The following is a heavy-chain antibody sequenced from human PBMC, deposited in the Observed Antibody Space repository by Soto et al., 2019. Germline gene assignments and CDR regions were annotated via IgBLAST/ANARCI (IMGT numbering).Heavy chain of an antibody. Sequence: QVQLVQSWAEVKKPGSSVKVSCKAAGGTFSSYAISWVRQAPGQGLEWMGGIIPISGTANYAQKFQGRVTITADESTSTAYMELSSLRSEDTAVYYCARSQGSSTSLEISYYYVYGTDAWGQGTTVSVSS. CDR1: GGTFSSYA. J-gene: IGHJ6*02. CDR3: ARSQGSSTSLEISYYYVYGTDA. CDR2: IIPISGTA. V-gene: IGHV1-69*01. D-gene: IGHD2-2*01.